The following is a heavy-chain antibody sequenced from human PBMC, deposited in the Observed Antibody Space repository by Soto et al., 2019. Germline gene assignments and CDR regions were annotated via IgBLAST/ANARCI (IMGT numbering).Heavy chain of an antibody. D-gene: IGHD3-16*01. J-gene: IGHJ4*02. V-gene: IGHV3-74*01. Sequence: EVQLVESGGGLVQPGGSLRLSCAASGFTFSSYWMHWVRQAPGKGLVWVSRINSDGSSTSYADSVKGRFTISRDNAXNTXXLQMNSXXAEXTAXXYCARVSHGGFPDYWGQGTLVTVSS. CDR1: GFTFSSYW. CDR3: ARVSHGGFPDY. CDR2: INSDGSST.